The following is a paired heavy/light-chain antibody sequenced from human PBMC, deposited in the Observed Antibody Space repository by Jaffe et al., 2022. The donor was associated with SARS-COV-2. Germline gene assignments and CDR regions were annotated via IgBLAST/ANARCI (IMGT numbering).Light chain of an antibody. CDR2: EVS. V-gene: IGLV2-8*01. CDR3: SSYAGSYNVV. Sequence: QSALTQPPSASGSPGQSVTISCTGTSSDVGGYNYVSWYQQHPGKAPKVMIYEVSKRPSGVPDRFSGSKSGNTASLTVSGLQAEDEADYYCSSYAGSYNVVFGGGTKLTVL. J-gene: IGLJ2*01. CDR1: SSDVGGYNY.
Heavy chain of an antibody. CDR2: ISSSGSIR. CDR3: ARVRGSGTYPYYFDH. J-gene: IGHJ4*02. D-gene: IGHD1-26*01. V-gene: IGHV3-11*01. Sequence: QVQLVESGGGLVKPGGSLRLSCAASGFTFSDYYMSWIRQAAGKGLEWVSYISSSGSIRQYADSVKGRFTISRDNAKNSLYLQMNSLRAEDTAVYYCARVRGSGTYPYYFDHWGQGTLVTVSS. CDR1: GFTFSDYY.